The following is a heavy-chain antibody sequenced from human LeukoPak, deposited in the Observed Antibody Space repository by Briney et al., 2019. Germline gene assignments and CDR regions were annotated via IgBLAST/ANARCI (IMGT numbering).Heavy chain of an antibody. CDR3: AKAGLRYFDWLLSGHDY. V-gene: IGHV3-30-3*01. D-gene: IGHD3-9*01. CDR1: GFTFSSYA. CDR2: KSYDGSNK. J-gene: IGHJ4*02. Sequence: GGSLRLSCAASGFTFSSYALHWVRQAPGEGLEWVAVKSYDGSNKYYADSVKGRFTISRDNSKNTLYLQMNSLRAEDTAVYYCAKAGLRYFDWLLSGHDYWGQGTLVTVSS.